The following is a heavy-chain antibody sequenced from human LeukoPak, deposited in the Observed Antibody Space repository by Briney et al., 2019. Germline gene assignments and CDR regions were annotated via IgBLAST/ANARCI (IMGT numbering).Heavy chain of an antibody. Sequence: GGSLRLSCAASGFSLSGYWMTWVRQAPGKGLEWVARLHADGVEQNYVDSVTGRFTMSRDNAKDSLDLQMNSLRVEDTAVYYCARGGYSFDYLGQGTLVAVSS. D-gene: IGHD5-18*01. CDR3: ARGGYSFDY. CDR2: LHADGVEQ. CDR1: GFSLSGYW. V-gene: IGHV3-7*01. J-gene: IGHJ4*02.